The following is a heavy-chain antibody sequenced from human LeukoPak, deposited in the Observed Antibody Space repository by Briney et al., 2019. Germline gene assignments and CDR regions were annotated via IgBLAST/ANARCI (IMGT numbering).Heavy chain of an antibody. D-gene: IGHD3-3*01. J-gene: IGHJ4*02. V-gene: IGHV1-46*01. CDR2: INPSGGST. CDR3: ARDLGSIFGVVPSSYFDY. Sequence: GASVKVSCKASGYTFTSYYMHWVRQAPGQGLEWMGIINPSGGSTSYAQKFQGRVTMTRDTSTSTVYMELSSLRSEDTAVYYCARDLGSIFGVVPSSYFDYWGQGTLVTVSS. CDR1: GYTFTSYY.